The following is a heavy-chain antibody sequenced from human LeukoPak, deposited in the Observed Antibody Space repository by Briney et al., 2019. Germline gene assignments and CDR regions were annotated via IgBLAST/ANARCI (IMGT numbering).Heavy chain of an antibody. J-gene: IGHJ4*02. CDR1: GFIFINAW. V-gene: IGHV3-7*01. Sequence: PGGSLRLSCAASGFIFINAWMNWVRQAPGKGLEWVANIRQDGGEDHYVDSVKGRFTISRDNARNSLYLQMKSLRAEDTAVYYCTKWSSSGSYYTEWGQGTLVTVSS. CDR2: IRQDGGED. D-gene: IGHD3-10*01. CDR3: TKWSSSGSYYTE.